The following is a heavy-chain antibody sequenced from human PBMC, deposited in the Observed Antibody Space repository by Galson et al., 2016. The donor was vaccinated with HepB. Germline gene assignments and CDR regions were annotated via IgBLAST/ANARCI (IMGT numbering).Heavy chain of an antibody. D-gene: IGHD2-15*01. CDR3: ARVVYYYYGMDV. V-gene: IGHV3-33*03. CDR1: GFNFSNNA. CDR2: IWYDGINK. Sequence: SLRLSCAASGFNFSNNAMHWVRQAPVKGMEWVAVIWYDGINKYYGDSVKGRFTISRDNAKNPLYLQMNSLRAEDTAVYYCARVVYYYYGMDVWGQGTTVTVSS. J-gene: IGHJ6*02.